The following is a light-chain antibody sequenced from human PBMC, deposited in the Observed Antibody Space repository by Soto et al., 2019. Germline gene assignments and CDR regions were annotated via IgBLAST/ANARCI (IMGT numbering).Light chain of an antibody. Sequence: ATLSLSPGERATLSCRASQSVSTYLAWYQQKPGQAPRLLIYDASNRATGIPARFTGSGSGTDFTLTISSLEPEDFAVYYCQQRRNWPRLAFGGGTKVDIK. CDR2: DAS. V-gene: IGKV3-11*01. CDR1: QSVSTY. J-gene: IGKJ4*01. CDR3: QQRRNWPRLA.